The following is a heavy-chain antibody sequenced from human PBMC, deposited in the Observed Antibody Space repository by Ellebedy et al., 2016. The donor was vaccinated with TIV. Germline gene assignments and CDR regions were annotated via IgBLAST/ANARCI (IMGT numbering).Heavy chain of an antibody. Sequence: GESLKISCKGSGYSFTSYWINWVRQMPGKGLEWMGRIDPSDSYTNYSPSFQGHVTISADKSISTAYLQWSSLKASDTAMYYCARRHYYDTSGYSGGYWGQGTLVTVSS. V-gene: IGHV5-10-1*01. D-gene: IGHD3-22*01. CDR1: GYSFTSYW. J-gene: IGHJ4*02. CDR3: ARRHYYDTSGYSGGY. CDR2: IDPSDSYT.